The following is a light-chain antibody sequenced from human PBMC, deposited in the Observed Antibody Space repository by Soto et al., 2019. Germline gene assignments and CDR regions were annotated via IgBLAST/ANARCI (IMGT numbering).Light chain of an antibody. CDR1: QTIRSW. CDR3: QHYNSYSEA. V-gene: IGKV1-5*03. Sequence: DIQMTQSPSTLSGSVGDRVTITCRASQTIRSWLAWYQQKPGKAPKLLIYKASTLKSGVPSRFSGSGSGTEFTLTISSLKPDDFATYYCQHYNSYSEAFGQGTKVELK. CDR2: KAS. J-gene: IGKJ1*01.